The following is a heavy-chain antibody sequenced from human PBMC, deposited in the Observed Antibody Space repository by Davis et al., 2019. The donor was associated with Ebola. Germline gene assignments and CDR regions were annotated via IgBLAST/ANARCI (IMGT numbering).Heavy chain of an antibody. CDR2: IYIGGTT. D-gene: IGHD3-16*01. J-gene: IGHJ5*02. CDR1: GFTVNNNY. CDR3: ARERWGWGGRAFDP. V-gene: IGHV3-53*01. Sequence: PGGSLRLSCAASGFTVNNNYMSWVRQAPGKWLEWVSVIYIGGTTYYADSVKGRFTITRDNAKNSLYLQMNSLREEDTAVYYCARERWGWGGRAFDPWGQGTLVTVSS.